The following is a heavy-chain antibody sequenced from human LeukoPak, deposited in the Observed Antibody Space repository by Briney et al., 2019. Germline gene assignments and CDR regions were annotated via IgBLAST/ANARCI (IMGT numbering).Heavy chain of an antibody. J-gene: IGHJ6*02. V-gene: IGHV4-61*08. Sequence: SETLSLTCTVSGGSVSSGGYYWSWIRQPPGKGLEWIGYIYYSGGTNYNPSLKSRVTISVDTSKNQFSLKLSSVTAADTAVYYCARDPYYDFWSGPQNTYYYYGMDVWGQGTTVTVSS. CDR1: GGSVSSGGYY. CDR3: ARDPYYDFWSGPQNTYYYYGMDV. D-gene: IGHD3-3*01. CDR2: IYYSGGT.